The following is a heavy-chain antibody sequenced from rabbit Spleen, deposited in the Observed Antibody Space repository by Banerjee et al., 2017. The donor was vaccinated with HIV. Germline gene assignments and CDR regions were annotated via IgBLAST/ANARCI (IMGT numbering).Heavy chain of an antibody. J-gene: IGHJ4*01. D-gene: IGHD6-1*01. V-gene: IGHV1S40*01. CDR3: ARAIRYAAYAGYGYALFSPFNL. CDR1: GFSFSSSDY. CDR2: IAGSSSGFT. Sequence: QSLEESGGGLVQPEGSLALTCKASGFSFSSSDYICWVRQAPGKGLEWISCIAGSSSGFTYSATWAKGRFTISKTSSTTVTLQMTSLTAADTATYFCARAIRYAAYAGYGYALFSPFNLWGPGTLVTVS.